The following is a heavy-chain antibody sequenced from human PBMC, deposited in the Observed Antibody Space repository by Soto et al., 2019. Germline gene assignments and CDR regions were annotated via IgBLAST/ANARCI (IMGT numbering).Heavy chain of an antibody. CDR1: GGSFSGYY. D-gene: IGHD3-3*01. V-gene: IGHV4-34*01. CDR2: INHSGST. Sequence: SETLSLTCAVYGGSFSGYYWSWIRQPPGKGLEWIGEINHSGSTNYNPPLKSRVTISVDTSKNQFSLKLSSVTAADTAVYYCARPIITILNELARIDPWGQGTLVTVSS. CDR3: ARPIITILNELARIDP. J-gene: IGHJ5*02.